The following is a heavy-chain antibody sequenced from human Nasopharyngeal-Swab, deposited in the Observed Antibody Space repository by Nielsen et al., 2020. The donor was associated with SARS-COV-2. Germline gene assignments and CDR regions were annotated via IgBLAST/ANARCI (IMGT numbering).Heavy chain of an antibody. V-gene: IGHV1-58*02. J-gene: IGHJ2*01. CDR2: IVVGSGNT. D-gene: IGHD3-10*01. CDR3: AAPRSYYGSGSFRGFDL. CDR1: GFTFTSSA. Sequence: SVKVSCKASGFTFTSSAMQWVRQARGQRLEWIGWIVVGSGNTNYAQKFQERVTITRDMSTSTAYMELSSLRSEDTAVYYCAAPRSYYGSGSFRGFDLWGRGTLVTVS.